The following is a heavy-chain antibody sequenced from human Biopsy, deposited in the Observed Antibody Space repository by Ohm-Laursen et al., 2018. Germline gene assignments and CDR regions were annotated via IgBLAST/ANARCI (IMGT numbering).Heavy chain of an antibody. CDR1: GGSFSGYY. V-gene: IGHV4-34*01. CDR2: INHRGSA. J-gene: IGHJ6*02. D-gene: IGHD3-16*01. CDR3: ARALDYYDPYYYYAMDV. Sequence: PGTLSPTCAVYGGSFSGYYWTWIRQPPGKGLEWIGEINHRGSASYNPSLKSRITVLVDTSKNQFSLKLRSVSAADTAVYFCARALDYYDPYYYYAMDVWGQGTSVTVSS.